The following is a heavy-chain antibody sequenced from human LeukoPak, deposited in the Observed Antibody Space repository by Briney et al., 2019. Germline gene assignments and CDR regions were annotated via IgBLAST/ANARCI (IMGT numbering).Heavy chain of an antibody. J-gene: IGHJ4*02. CDR3: ARSVDGYNYLFDY. D-gene: IGHD5-24*01. CDR1: GFTFSSYS. Sequence: GGSLRLSCAASGFTFSSYSMNWVRQAPGKGLEWVSSISSSTTYIYYADSVKGRFTISRDNAKNSLYLQMNSLRAEDTALFYCARSVDGYNYLFDYWGQGTLVTVSS. CDR2: ISSSTTYI. V-gene: IGHV3-21*01.